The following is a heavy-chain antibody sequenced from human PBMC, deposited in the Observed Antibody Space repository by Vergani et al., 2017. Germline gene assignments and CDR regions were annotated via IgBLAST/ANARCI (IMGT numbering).Heavy chain of an antibody. CDR2: IIPILGTA. CDR3: ARDDGFYYYDSSGRTFDP. V-gene: IGHV1-69*11. Sequence: QVQLVQSGAEVKKPGSPVKVSCKASGGTFSSYAISWVRQAPGQGLEWMGRIIPILGTANYAQKFQGRVTITADESTSTAYMELSSLRSEDTAVYYCARDDGFYYYDSSGRTFDPWGQGTLVTVSS. D-gene: IGHD3-22*01. CDR1: GGTFSSYA. J-gene: IGHJ5*02.